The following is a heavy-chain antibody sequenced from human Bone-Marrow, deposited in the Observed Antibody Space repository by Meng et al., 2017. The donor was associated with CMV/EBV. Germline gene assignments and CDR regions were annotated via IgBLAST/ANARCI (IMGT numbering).Heavy chain of an antibody. D-gene: IGHD3-3*01. J-gene: IGHJ6*02. V-gene: IGHV1-18*01. Sequence: ASVNVSCKASGYTFTSYGISWVRQAPGQGLEWIGWISTNNGNTKYAQKFQGRVTMTTDTSTSTGYIELTSLRSDDTAVYYCARDRFLWGMDVWGQGTTVTVSS. CDR1: GYTFTSYG. CDR2: ISTNNGNT. CDR3: ARDRFLWGMDV.